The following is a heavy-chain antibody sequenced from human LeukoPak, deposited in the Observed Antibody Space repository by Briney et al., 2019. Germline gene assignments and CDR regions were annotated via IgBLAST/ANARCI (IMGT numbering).Heavy chain of an antibody. CDR2: ISSSGSTI. V-gene: IGHV3-48*03. J-gene: IGHJ4*02. CDR1: GSTFSSYE. D-gene: IGHD3-22*01. Sequence: GGSLRLSCAASGSTFSSYEMNWVRQAPGKGLEWVSYISSSGSTIYYADSVRGRFTISRDNAKNSLYLQMNSLRAEDTAVYYCARDSSSGYYYGDYWGQGTLVTVSS. CDR3: ARDSSSGYYYGDY.